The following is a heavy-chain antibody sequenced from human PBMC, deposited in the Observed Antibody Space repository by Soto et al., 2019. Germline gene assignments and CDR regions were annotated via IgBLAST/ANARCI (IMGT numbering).Heavy chain of an antibody. D-gene: IGHD3-22*01. CDR2: ISYDGSNK. J-gene: IGHJ4*02. CDR3: AKDGGVFHYYDSSGYYLESYFDY. Sequence: GGSLRLSCAASGFTFSSYGMHWVRQAPGKGLEWVAVISYDGSNKYYADSVKGRLTISRDNSKNTLYLQMNSLRAEDTAVYYCAKDGGVFHYYDSSGYYLESYFDYWGQGTLVTVSS. V-gene: IGHV3-30*18. CDR1: GFTFSSYG.